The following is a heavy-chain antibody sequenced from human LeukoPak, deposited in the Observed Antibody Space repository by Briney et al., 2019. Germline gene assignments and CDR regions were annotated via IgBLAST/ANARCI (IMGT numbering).Heavy chain of an antibody. J-gene: IGHJ3*02. CDR3: GRVGGRSKAAKGDAFDI. CDR1: GFMFSSNW. V-gene: IGHV3-21*01. Sequence: PGGSLRLSCAASGFMFSSNWMSWVSLAPGKGLEWVSSISSGSTYMYYADSVKGRFTISRDNAQNSMYLQMNSLRAEDTAVYYCGRVGGRSKAAKGDAFDIWGQGTMVTVSS. D-gene: IGHD6-6*01. CDR2: ISSGSTYM.